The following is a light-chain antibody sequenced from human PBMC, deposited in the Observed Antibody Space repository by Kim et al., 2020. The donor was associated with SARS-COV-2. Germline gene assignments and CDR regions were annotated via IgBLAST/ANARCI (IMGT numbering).Light chain of an antibody. CDR1: QSVSSTY. J-gene: IGKJ2*01. V-gene: IGKV3-20*01. Sequence: PGGRATLSCRAKQSVSSTYFAWYPQKPGQAPRLLIYGGSNRATGIPDRFSGRGSGTDFTLTINGLNPEDFAVYYCQQYAASPYTFGQGTKLEIK. CDR3: QQYAASPYT. CDR2: GGS.